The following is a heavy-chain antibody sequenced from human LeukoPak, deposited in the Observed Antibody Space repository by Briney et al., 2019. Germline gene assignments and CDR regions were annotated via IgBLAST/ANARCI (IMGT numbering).Heavy chain of an antibody. CDR3: ARSFLQLWDEFYFDY. V-gene: IGHV1-18*01. CDR1: GYTFTNYG. D-gene: IGHD5-18*01. J-gene: IGHJ4*02. Sequence: ASVKVSCKTSGYTFTNYGISWVRQAPGLGLEWMGWISAYNGNTNYAQKVQGRVTMTTDTSTSTAYMELRSLRFDDTAVYYCARSFLQLWDEFYFDYWGQGTLVTVSS. CDR2: ISAYNGNT.